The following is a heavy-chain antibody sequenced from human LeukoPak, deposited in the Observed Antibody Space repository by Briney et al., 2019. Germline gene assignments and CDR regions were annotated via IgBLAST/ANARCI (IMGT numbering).Heavy chain of an antibody. D-gene: IGHD3-10*02. Sequence: GRSLRLSCAASGFTFNSYGMHWVRQAPGKGLEWVAVISYDGSNKYYADSVKGRFTISRDNSKNTLYLRMNSLRAEDTAVYYCARYPGYVDYHYMDVWGKGTTVTVSS. CDR1: GFTFNSYG. J-gene: IGHJ6*03. V-gene: IGHV3-30*03. CDR3: ARYPGYVDYHYMDV. CDR2: ISYDGSNK.